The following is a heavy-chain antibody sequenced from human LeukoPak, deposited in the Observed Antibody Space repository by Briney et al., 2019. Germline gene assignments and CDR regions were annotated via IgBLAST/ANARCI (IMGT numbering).Heavy chain of an antibody. CDR2: INHSGST. CDR1: GGSFSGYY. D-gene: IGHD3-22*01. J-gene: IGHJ4*02. V-gene: IGHV4-34*01. CDR3: ARDSSGFDY. Sequence: SETLSLTCAVYGGSFSGYYLSWIRQPPGKGLEWIGEINHSGSTNYNPSLKSRVTISVDTSKNQFSLKLSSVTAADTAVYYCARDSSGFDYWSQGTLVTVSS.